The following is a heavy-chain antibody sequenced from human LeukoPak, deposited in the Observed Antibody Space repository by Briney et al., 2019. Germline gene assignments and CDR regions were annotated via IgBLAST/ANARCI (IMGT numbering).Heavy chain of an antibody. J-gene: IGHJ4*02. Sequence: PGGSLRLSCAASGFTFSNYWISWVRQAPGKGLEWVANIKEDGSEKYYVDSVKGRFTLSRDNAKNSLYLQMNSLRAEDTAVYYCARKYYDILTGYHNFDYWGQGTLVTVSS. D-gene: IGHD3-9*01. CDR1: GFTFSNYW. V-gene: IGHV3-7*01. CDR2: IKEDGSEK. CDR3: ARKYYDILTGYHNFDY.